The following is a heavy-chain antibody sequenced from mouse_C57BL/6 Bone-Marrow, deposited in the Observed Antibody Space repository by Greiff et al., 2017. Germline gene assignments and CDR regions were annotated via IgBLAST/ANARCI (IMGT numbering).Heavy chain of an antibody. D-gene: IGHD3-1*01. Sequence: EVKLVESGGGLVKPGGSLKLSCAASGFTFSSYTMSWVRQTPEQRLEWVATISGGGGNTYYPDRVKGRFTISRDTATNTLYLQMSSLRSEDTAVYYCARRHLYYAMDDWGQGTSVTVSS. J-gene: IGHJ4*01. CDR3: ARRHLYYAMDD. CDR1: GFTFSSYT. V-gene: IGHV5-9*04. CDR2: ISGGGGNT.